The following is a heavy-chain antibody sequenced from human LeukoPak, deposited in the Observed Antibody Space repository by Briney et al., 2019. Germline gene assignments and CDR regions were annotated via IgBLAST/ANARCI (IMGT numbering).Heavy chain of an antibody. CDR3: TFSGSYLMCMDV. V-gene: IGHV4-38-2*01. CDR2: IYHSGST. D-gene: IGHD3-10*01. CDR1: GYSISSGYY. J-gene: IGHJ6*04. Sequence: PSETLSLTCAVSGYSISSGYYWGWIRQPPGKGLEWIGSIYHSGSTYYNPSLKSRVTISVDTSKNQFSLKLSSVTAADTAVYYCTFSGSYLMCMDVWGKGTTVTVSS.